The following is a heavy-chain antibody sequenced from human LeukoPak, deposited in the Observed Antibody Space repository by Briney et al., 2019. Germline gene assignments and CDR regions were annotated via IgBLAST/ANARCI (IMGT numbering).Heavy chain of an antibody. D-gene: IGHD6-19*01. CDR2: IYSGGST. Sequence: GGSLRLSCAASGFTVSSNYMSWVRQAPGKGLEWVSVIYSGGSTYYADSVKGRFTISRDNSKNTLYLQMNSLRAEDTAVYYCAREIEWLVEANFDYWGQGTLVTVSS. J-gene: IGHJ4*02. V-gene: IGHV3-66*01. CDR1: GFTVSSNY. CDR3: AREIEWLVEANFDY.